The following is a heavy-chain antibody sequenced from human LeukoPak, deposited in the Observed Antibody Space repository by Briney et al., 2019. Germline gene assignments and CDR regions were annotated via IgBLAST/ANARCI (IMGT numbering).Heavy chain of an antibody. V-gene: IGHV3-33*01. Sequence: GRSLRLSCAASGFTFSSYGMHWVRQAPGKGLEWVAVIWYDGSNKYYADSVKGRFTISRDNSKNTLYLQMNSLRAEDTAVYYCTSGQAGKNWFDPWGQGTLVTVSS. CDR3: TSGQAGKNWFDP. CDR1: GFTFSSYG. D-gene: IGHD3-10*01. CDR2: IWYDGSNK. J-gene: IGHJ5*02.